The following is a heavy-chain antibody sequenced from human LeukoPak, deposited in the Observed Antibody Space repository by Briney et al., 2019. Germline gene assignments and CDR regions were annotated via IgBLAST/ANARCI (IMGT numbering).Heavy chain of an antibody. CDR2: IIQSFGAP. V-gene: IGHV1-69*05. CDR1: GGTFSSYT. D-gene: IGHD3-10*01. J-gene: IGHJ4*02. Sequence: SVKVSCKASGGTFSSYTFTWVRQAPGQGLGWMGRIIQSFGAPNYAQQFQGRVTITTDESTSTVYMALSGLTSQDTAVYYCARELGFGLPAFWGQGTLITVSS. CDR3: ARELGFGLPAF.